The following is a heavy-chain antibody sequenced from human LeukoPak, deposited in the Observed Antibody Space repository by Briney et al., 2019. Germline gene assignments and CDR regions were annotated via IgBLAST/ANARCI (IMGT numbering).Heavy chain of an antibody. Sequence: GGSLRLSCAASGFPFSSYAMSWVRQAPGKGLEWVAFIRYDGSNKYYADSVKGRFTISRDNSKNTLYLQMNDLRPDDTAIYYCAKRNTMVRGGPCFDYWGQGLLVTVSS. J-gene: IGHJ4*02. CDR1: GFPFSSYA. V-gene: IGHV3-30*02. CDR2: IRYDGSNK. D-gene: IGHD3-10*01. CDR3: AKRNTMVRGGPCFDY.